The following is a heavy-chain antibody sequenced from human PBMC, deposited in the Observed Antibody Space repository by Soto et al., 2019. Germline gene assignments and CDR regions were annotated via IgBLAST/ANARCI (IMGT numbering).Heavy chain of an antibody. CDR3: TKDEAEYYGDYQQYYYGMDA. CDR1: GFTFSDYG. D-gene: IGHD4-17*01. Sequence: XGSLRLSCAAYGFTFSDYGMHCVRHSPGKGLEWVALISFDGTNKFYADSVKGRFTISRDNSKNTLYLQMNSLRVEDTAVFYCTKDEAEYYGDYQQYYYGMDAWGQGTTDHVSS. CDR2: ISFDGTNK. J-gene: IGHJ6*01. V-gene: IGHV3-30*18.